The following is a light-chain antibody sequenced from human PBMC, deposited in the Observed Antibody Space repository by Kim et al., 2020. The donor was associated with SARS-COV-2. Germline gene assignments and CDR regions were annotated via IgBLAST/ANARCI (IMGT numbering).Light chain of an antibody. V-gene: IGLV3-9*01. CDR3: QVWDSRTYVV. CDR1: NIGSKN. Sequence: SYELTQPLSVSVALGQTARITCGGNNIGSKNVHWYQQKPGQAPVLVIYRDSNRPSGIPERFSGSNSGNTATLTISRAQAGDEADYYCQVWDSRTYVVFGG. CDR2: RDS. J-gene: IGLJ2*01.